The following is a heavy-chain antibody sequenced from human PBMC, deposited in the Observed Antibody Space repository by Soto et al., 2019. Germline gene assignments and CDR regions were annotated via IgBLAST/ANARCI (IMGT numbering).Heavy chain of an antibody. CDR3: ARILLPQYSYGYGGYYYYMDV. V-gene: IGHV2-70*11. D-gene: IGHD5-18*01. J-gene: IGHJ6*03. CDR1: GFSLSTSGMC. CDR2: IDWDDDK. Sequence: SGPTLVKPTQTLTLTCTFSGFSLSTSGMCVSWIRQPPGKALEWLARIDWDDDKYYSTSLKTRLTISKDTSKNQVVLTMTNMDPVDTATYYCARILLPQYSYGYGGYYYYMDVWGKGTTVTVSS.